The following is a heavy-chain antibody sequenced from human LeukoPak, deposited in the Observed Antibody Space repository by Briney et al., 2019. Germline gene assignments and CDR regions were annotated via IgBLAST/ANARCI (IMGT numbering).Heavy chain of an antibody. D-gene: IGHD1-26*01. CDR1: GFTFSSYA. Sequence: PGGSLRLSCAASGFTFSSYAMSWVRQAPGKGLEWVSTFGNSAHYADSVKGRFTISRDNSKNTLYLQMNSLRADDTAVYYCAKDHSKLVGAHFDYWGQGTLVTVSS. J-gene: IGHJ4*02. CDR2: FGNSA. CDR3: AKDHSKLVGAHFDY. V-gene: IGHV3-23*01.